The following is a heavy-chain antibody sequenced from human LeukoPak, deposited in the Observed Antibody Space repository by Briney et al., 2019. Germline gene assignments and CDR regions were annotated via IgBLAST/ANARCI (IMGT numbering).Heavy chain of an antibody. CDR3: ARVGSGYYGSGSYYTKRPFDP. D-gene: IGHD3-10*01. CDR2: IIPIFGTA. CDR1: GGTFSSYA. V-gene: IGHV1-69*13. Sequence: GASVKVSCKASGGTFSSYATSWVRQAPGQGLEWMGGIIPIFGTANYAQKFQGRVTITADESTSTAYMELSSLRSEDTAVYYCARVGSGYYGSGSYYTKRPFDPWGQGTLVTVSS. J-gene: IGHJ5*02.